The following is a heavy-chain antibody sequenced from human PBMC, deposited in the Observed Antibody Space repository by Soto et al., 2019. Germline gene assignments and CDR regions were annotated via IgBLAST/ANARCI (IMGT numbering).Heavy chain of an antibody. V-gene: IGHV1-18*04. CDR3: ARDITMIVVASNWFDP. Sequence: ASVKVSCKASGYTFTSYCISWVRQAPGQGLEWMGWISAYNGNTNYAQKLQGRVTMTTDTSTSTAYMELRSLRSDDTAVYYCARDITMIVVASNWFDPWGQGTLVTVSS. J-gene: IGHJ5*02. D-gene: IGHD3-22*01. CDR1: GYTFTSYC. CDR2: ISAYNGNT.